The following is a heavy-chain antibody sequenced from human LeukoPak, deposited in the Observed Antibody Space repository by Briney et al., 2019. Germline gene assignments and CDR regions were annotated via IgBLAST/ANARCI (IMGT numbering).Heavy chain of an antibody. CDR3: ARDAYDSSGYSFDY. D-gene: IGHD3-22*01. J-gene: IGHJ4*02. CDR1: GGSISSYY. V-gene: IGHV4-4*07. Sequence: SETLSLTCTVSGGSISSYYWSWIRQPAGKGLEWIGRIYTSGSTNYNPSLKSRVTMSVDTSKNQFSLKLSSVTAADTAVYYCARDAYDSSGYSFDYWGQGTLVTVSS. CDR2: IYTSGST.